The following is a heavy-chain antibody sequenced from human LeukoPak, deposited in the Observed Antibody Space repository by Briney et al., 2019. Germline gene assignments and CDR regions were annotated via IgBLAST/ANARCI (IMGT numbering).Heavy chain of an antibody. CDR3: ARQMVRGVVGDY. Sequence: PSETLSLTCTVSGGSFSSSSYYWGWIRQPPGKGPEWIGSIYCSGSTYYNPSLKSRVTISVDTSKNQFSLKLSSVTAADTAVYYCARQMVRGVVGDYWGQGTLVTVSS. J-gene: IGHJ4*02. D-gene: IGHD3-10*01. CDR1: GGSFSSSSYY. V-gene: IGHV4-39*01. CDR2: IYCSGST.